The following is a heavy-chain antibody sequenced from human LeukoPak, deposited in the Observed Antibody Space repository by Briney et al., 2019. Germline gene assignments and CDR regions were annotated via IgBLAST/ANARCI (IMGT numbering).Heavy chain of an antibody. CDR3: ARGHVQGLIDY. V-gene: IGHV4-34*01. J-gene: IGHJ4*02. D-gene: IGHD1-1*01. CDR2: INHSGST. CDR1: GGSFSGYY. Sequence: SETLSLTCAVYGGSFSGYYWSWIRQPPGKGLEWIGEINHSGSTNYNPSLKSRVTISVDTSKNQFSLKLSSVTAADTAVYYCARGHVQGLIDYWGQGTLVTVSS.